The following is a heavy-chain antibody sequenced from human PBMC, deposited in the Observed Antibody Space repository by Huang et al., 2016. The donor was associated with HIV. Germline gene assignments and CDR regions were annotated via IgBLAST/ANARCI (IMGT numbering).Heavy chain of an antibody. Sequence: QVQLQQWGTGLLKPSETLSLKCAVYGGSFSNHYWSWIRQSPGKGPEGIGEINHRGKSTHNPSLRSRITMSIDTSKSQVYLNLTSVTTADTGVYYCARPKMIDGTPDSSWNYFDSWGQGTLVIVSS. J-gene: IGHJ4*02. V-gene: IGHV4-34*02. CDR1: GGSFSNHY. D-gene: IGHD2-21*01. CDR2: INHRGKS. CDR3: ARPKMIDGTPDSSWNYFDS.